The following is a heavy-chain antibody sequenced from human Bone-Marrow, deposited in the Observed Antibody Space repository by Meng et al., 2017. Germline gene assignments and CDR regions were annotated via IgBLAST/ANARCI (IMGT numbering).Heavy chain of an antibody. V-gene: IGHV4-39*01. Sequence: QLQLQESGPGLVKPSETLSLTCPASGGSISSSSSFYWGWIRQPPGKGLEWIGSIFYTGTTYYNPSLKSRVTISVDTSKNQFSLKLSSVTAADTAVYYCARGVVRNWNYLPWGQGTLVTVSS. CDR1: GGSISSSSSFY. D-gene: IGHD1-7*01. CDR2: IFYTGTT. J-gene: IGHJ5*02. CDR3: ARGVVRNWNYLP.